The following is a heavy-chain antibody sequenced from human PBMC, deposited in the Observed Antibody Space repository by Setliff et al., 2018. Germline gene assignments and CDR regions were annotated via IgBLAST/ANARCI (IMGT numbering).Heavy chain of an antibody. D-gene: IGHD3-3*01. CDR3: ARGKTFFGAFIRAFDI. V-gene: IGHV4-34*01. J-gene: IGHJ3*02. CDR1: GGSFSTYY. Sequence: LSLTCAVYGGSFSTYYWIWIRQPPGKGLEWIGEINHSGSTNYNPSLKSRVTISVDTSKNQFSLKLSSVTAADTAVYYCARGKTFFGAFIRAFDIWGQGRMVTVSS. CDR2: INHSGST.